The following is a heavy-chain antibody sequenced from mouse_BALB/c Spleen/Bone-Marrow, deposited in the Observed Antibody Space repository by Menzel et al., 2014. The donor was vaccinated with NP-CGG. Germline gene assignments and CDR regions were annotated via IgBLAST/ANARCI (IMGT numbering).Heavy chain of an antibody. D-gene: IGHD1-1*01. V-gene: IGHV14-3*02. CDR2: IDPANGNT. J-gene: IGHJ3*01. CDR1: GFNIKDTY. CDR3: ASYYYGSSLFAY. Sequence: VQLQQSGAELVKPGASVKLSCTASGFNIKDTYMHWVKQRPEQGLEWIGRIDPANGNTKYDPKFQGKATITADTSSNSAYLHLSSLTSEDTAVYYCASYYYGSSLFAYWGQGTLVTVSA.